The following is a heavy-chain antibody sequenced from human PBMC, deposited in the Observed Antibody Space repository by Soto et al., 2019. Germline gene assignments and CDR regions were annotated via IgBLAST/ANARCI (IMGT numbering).Heavy chain of an antibody. CDR1: GFTFSSYG. J-gene: IGHJ4*02. CDR3: ARESEDLTSNFDY. Sequence: GSLRLSCAASGFTFSSYGMHWVRQAPGKGLEWVSSISSTTNYIYYADSMKGRFTVSRDNAKNSVYLEMNSLSAEDTAVYYCARESEDLTSNFDYWGQGTLVTVSS. V-gene: IGHV3-21*01. CDR2: ISSTTNYI.